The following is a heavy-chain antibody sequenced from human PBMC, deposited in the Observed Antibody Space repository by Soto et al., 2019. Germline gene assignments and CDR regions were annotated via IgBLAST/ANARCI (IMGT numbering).Heavy chain of an antibody. CDR3: ARGIHYGDYAGFDP. CDR1: GGTFSSYT. CDR2: IIPILGIA. J-gene: IGHJ5*02. D-gene: IGHD4-17*01. V-gene: IGHV1-69*02. Sequence: QVQLVQSGAEVKKPGSSVKVSCKASGGTFSSYTISWVRQAPGQGLEWMGRIIPILGIANYAQKFQGRVTITADKSTSTAYMELSSLRSEDTAVYYCARGIHYGDYAGFDPWGQGTLVTVSS.